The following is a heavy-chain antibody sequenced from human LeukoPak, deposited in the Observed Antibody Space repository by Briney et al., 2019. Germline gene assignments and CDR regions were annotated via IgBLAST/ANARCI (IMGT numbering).Heavy chain of an antibody. J-gene: IGHJ5*02. CDR2: IYYSGST. V-gene: IGHV4-31*03. CDR1: GGSISSGGYY. Sequence: PSETLSLTCTVSGGSISSGGYYWSSIRQHPGKGLEWIGYIYYSGSTYYNPSLKSRVTISVDASKNQSSLKLSSVTAADTAVYYCARGVEMATIIYGSWGQGTLVTVSS. CDR3: ARGVEMATIIYGS. D-gene: IGHD5-24*01.